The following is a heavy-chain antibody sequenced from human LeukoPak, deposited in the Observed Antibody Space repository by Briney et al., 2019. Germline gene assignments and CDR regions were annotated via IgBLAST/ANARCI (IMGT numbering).Heavy chain of an antibody. D-gene: IGHD5-12*01. CDR2: ISYSGST. Sequence: SGTLSLTCAVSGGSISSSNWWSWVRQPPGKGLEWIGYISYSGSTYYNPSLKSRVTISVDTSKNQFSLKLSSVTAADTAVYYCARVGYNYGMDVWGQGTTVTVSS. V-gene: IGHV4-4*02. J-gene: IGHJ6*02. CDR1: GGSISSSNW. CDR3: ARVGYNYGMDV.